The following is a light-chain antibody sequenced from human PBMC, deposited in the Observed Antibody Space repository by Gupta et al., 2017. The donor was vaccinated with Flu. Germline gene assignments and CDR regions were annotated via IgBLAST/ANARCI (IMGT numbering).Light chain of an antibody. CDR2: RAS. V-gene: IGKV1-5*03. J-gene: IGKJ2*01. CDR3: QQYISYSYT. Sequence: DIQMTQSPSTLSASVGDRVTITCRASQSIDSYLAWYQQKPGKAPNLLIYRASTLQSGVPSRFSGSGSGTEFTLTISSLQPDDFATYYCQQYISYSYTFGQGTKVEIK. CDR1: QSIDSY.